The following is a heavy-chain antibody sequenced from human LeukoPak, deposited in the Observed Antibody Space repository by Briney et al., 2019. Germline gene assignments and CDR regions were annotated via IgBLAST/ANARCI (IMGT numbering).Heavy chain of an antibody. D-gene: IGHD3-10*01. CDR3: AKERTAGDIDY. J-gene: IGHJ4*02. Sequence: GGSLRLSCAASGFTFDDYAMHLVRQAPGKGLEWVSGISWNSGSIGYADSVKGRFTISRDNAKNSLYLQMNSLRAEDTALYYCAKERTAGDIDYWGQGTLVTVSS. CDR1: GFTFDDYA. CDR2: ISWNSGSI. V-gene: IGHV3-9*01.